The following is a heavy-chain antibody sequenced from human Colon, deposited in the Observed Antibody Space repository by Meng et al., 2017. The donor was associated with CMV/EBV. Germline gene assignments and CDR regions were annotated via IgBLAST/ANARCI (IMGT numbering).Heavy chain of an antibody. CDR2: ISSSSSYI. CDR3: ARASIVGAPEGP. D-gene: IGHD1-26*01. V-gene: IGHV3-21*01. CDR1: GFTFDDFA. Sequence: GESLKISCAASGFTFDDFAMHWVRQAPGKGLEWVSSISSSSSYIYYADSVKGRFTISRDNAKNSLYLQMNSLRAEDTAVYYCARASIVGAPEGPWGQGTLVTVSS. J-gene: IGHJ5*02.